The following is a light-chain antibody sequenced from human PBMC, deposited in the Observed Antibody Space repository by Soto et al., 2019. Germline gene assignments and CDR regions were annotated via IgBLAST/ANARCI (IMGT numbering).Light chain of an antibody. CDR3: QQYKDWPPLT. Sequence: EIAMTQSPATLSASPGERVTLSCRASQSVNINLAWYQQRPGQAPRVLIYGASNRASGIPDRFSGSGSGTDFTLTISSLEPDDFALYYCQQYKDWPPLTFGGGTRVDIK. V-gene: IGKV3D-15*01. CDR1: QSVNIN. J-gene: IGKJ4*01. CDR2: GAS.